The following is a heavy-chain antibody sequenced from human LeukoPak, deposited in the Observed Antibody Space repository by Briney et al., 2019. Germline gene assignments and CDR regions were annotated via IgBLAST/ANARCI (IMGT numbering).Heavy chain of an antibody. V-gene: IGHV4-59*08. J-gene: IGHJ6*02. CDR2: IHYTGST. Sequence: SGTLCLSCSDPGGSITTYYWSWVRQPPGKGLEWVGYIHYTGSTKYNPALRSRVTISVDTSKNQFSLKLSSVTAADTAVYYRARQAVGATGYYGMDVWGQGTTITVSS. D-gene: IGHD1-26*01. CDR3: ARQAVGATGYYGMDV. CDR1: GGSITTYY.